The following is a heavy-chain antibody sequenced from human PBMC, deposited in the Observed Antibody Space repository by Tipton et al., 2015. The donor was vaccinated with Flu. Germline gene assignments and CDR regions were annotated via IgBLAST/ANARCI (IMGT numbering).Heavy chain of an antibody. CDR2: IYHSGST. D-gene: IGHD3-3*01. CDR3: ARGRIFGVVPWFDP. CDR1: GYSIYSGYY. J-gene: IGHJ5*02. V-gene: IGHV4-38-2*02. Sequence: PGLVKPSETLSLTCTVSGYSIYSGYYWGWIRQPPGKGLEWIGSIYHSGSTYYNPSLESRVTISLDTSKNQFSLKLSYVTAADTAVYYCARGRIFGVVPWFDPWGQGTLVTVSS.